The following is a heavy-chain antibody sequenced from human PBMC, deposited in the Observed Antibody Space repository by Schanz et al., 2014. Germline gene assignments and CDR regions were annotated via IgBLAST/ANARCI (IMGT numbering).Heavy chain of an antibody. J-gene: IGHJ4*02. V-gene: IGHV3-30*03. Sequence: VQLAESGGGLIQPGGSLRLSCVVSGFSVSNTYMHWVRQPPGKGLEWVTVISYDGNTKYYADSVKGRFTISRDNSKNTLYLQMNSLRPEDTAVYYCARDKGGYYPFDYWGQGTLVTVSS. CDR2: ISYDGNTK. D-gene: IGHD3-3*01. CDR3: ARDKGGYYPFDY. CDR1: GFSVSNTY.